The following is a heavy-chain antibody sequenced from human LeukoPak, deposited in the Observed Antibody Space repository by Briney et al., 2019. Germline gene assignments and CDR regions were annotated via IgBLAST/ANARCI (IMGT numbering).Heavy chain of an antibody. V-gene: IGHV4-39*07. D-gene: IGHD4-17*01. CDR1: GGSISSSSYY. CDR2: IYYSGST. J-gene: IGHJ3*02. CDR3: ARVLAGDYGDYPDAFDI. Sequence: PSETLSLTCTVSGGSISSSSYYWGWIRQPPGKGLEWIGSIYYSGSTYYNPSLKSRVTISVDTSKNQFSPKLSSVTAADTAVYYCARVLAGDYGDYPDAFDIWGQGTMVTVSS.